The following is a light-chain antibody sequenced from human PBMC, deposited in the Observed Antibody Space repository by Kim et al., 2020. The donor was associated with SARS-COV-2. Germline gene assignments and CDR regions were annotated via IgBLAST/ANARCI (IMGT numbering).Light chain of an antibody. CDR3: QQTYSSLHIT. Sequence: TVGDSATITCRASQSISTHVHWYQQKPGKAPKLLIYAASTLEDGVPSRFVGGGSGTDFTLTIYSLQPEDFATYFCQQTYSSLHITFGQGTRLEIK. V-gene: IGKV1-39*01. CDR1: QSISTH. CDR2: AAS. J-gene: IGKJ5*01.